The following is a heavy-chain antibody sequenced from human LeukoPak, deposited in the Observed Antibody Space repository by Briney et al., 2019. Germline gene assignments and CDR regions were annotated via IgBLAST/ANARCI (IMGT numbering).Heavy chain of an antibody. Sequence: PSETLSLTCAVYGGSFGGYYWSWIRQPPGKGLEWIGEINHSGSTNYNPSLKSRVTISVDTSKNQFSLKLSSVTAADTAVYYCARTYYYDSSGYYYRYWGQGTLVTVSS. CDR2: INHSGST. D-gene: IGHD3-22*01. V-gene: IGHV4-34*01. J-gene: IGHJ4*02. CDR3: ARTYYYDSSGYYYRY. CDR1: GGSFGGYY.